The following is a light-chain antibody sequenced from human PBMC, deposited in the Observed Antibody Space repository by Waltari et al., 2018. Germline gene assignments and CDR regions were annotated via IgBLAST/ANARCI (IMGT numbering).Light chain of an antibody. V-gene: IGLV1-47*01. Sequence: QSVLTQPPSASGTPGQRVTISCSGSSSNIESNYVYWYQQFPGPAPNVLMFKINQRPSGVSDRFSASKSGASASLAISGLRSDDEADYYCGTWDDSLSRPVFGGGTKLTVL. J-gene: IGLJ3*02. CDR2: KIN. CDR3: GTWDDSLSRPV. CDR1: SSNIESNY.